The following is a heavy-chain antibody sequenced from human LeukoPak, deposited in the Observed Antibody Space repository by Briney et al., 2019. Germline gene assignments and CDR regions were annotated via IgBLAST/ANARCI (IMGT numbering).Heavy chain of an antibody. V-gene: IGHV1-46*01. Sequence: ASVKVSCKASGYTFTGYYMHWVRQAPGQGLEWMGIIGGSTNYAQKFRGRVTMTRDTSTSTVYMELSSLRSEDTAVYYCARVRDGYNDAYDIWGQGTTVTVHS. J-gene: IGHJ3*02. CDR3: ARVRDGYNDAYDI. D-gene: IGHD5-24*01. CDR1: GYTFTGYY. CDR2: IGGST.